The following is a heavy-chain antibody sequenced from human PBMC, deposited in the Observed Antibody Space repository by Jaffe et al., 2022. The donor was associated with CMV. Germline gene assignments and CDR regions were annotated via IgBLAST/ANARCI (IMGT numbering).Heavy chain of an antibody. D-gene: IGHD3-10*01. V-gene: IGHV3-48*02. CDR3: ARDRAPPGELLWFGEPIGPDYYYYGMDV. Sequence: EVQLVESGGGLVQPGGSLRLSCAASGFTFSSYSMNWVRQAPGKGLEWVSYISSSSSTIYYADSVKGRFTISRDNAKNSLYLQMNSLRDEDTAVYYCARDRAPPGELLWFGEPIGPDYYYYGMDVWGQGTTVTVSS. J-gene: IGHJ6*02. CDR1: GFTFSSYS. CDR2: ISSSSSTI.